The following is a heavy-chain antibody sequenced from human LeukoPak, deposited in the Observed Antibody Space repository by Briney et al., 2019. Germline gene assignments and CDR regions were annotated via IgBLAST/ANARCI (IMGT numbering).Heavy chain of an antibody. CDR1: EFTVISAY. CDR2: IFAGGSA. J-gene: IGHJ3*02. Sequence: GGSLRLSCEASEFTVISAYMNWVRRAPGKGLEWVSDIFAGGSAYYADSVKGRFTISRDNSKNMVYLQMNSLTAEDTAVYYCARVPDRSGHGGAFDIWGQGTMVTVSS. D-gene: IGHD3-22*01. CDR3: ARVPDRSGHGGAFDI. V-gene: IGHV3-53*01.